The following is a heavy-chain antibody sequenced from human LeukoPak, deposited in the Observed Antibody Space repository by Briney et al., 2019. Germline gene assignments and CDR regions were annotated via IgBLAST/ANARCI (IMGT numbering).Heavy chain of an antibody. CDR2: IWYDGSNT. CDR3: ARDQQRFCSGGTCYLGFEY. D-gene: IGHD2-15*01. Sequence: GGSLRLSCAASGFTFHNYGMHWVRQAPGKGLEWEALIWYDGSNTYYADSVKGRFTISRENSNNTLYLQMNRLRAEDTAVYYCARDQQRFCSGGTCYLGFEYWGQGILVTVSS. V-gene: IGHV3-33*01. J-gene: IGHJ4*02. CDR1: GFTFHNYG.